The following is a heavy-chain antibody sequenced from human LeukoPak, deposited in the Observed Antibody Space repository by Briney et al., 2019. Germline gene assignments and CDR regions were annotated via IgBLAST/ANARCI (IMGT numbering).Heavy chain of an antibody. CDR2: IHYSGST. D-gene: IGHD4-11*01. CDR1: GGSVSSGSYY. Sequence: SETLSLTCTVSGGSVSSGSYYWSWIRQAPGKGLEWIGYIHYSGSTNYNPSLKSRVTISVDRSKNQFSLKLNSVTAADTAIYYCAREGPDYSDYTWFGPWGQGTLVTVSS. CDR3: AREGPDYSDYTWFGP. V-gene: IGHV4-61*01. J-gene: IGHJ5*02.